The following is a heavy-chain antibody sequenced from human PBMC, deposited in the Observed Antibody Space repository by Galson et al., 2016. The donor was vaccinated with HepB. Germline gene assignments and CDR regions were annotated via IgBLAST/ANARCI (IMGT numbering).Heavy chain of an antibody. Sequence: SLRLSCAASGFTFSSYAMSWVRQAPGKGLEWVSAISGSGGSTYYADSVKGRFTISRDNSKDTLYLQMNSLRAEDTAVYYCAKDRYLYGGNSGSAEYFQRWGQGTLVTVSS. CDR1: GFTFSSYA. CDR3: AKDRYLYGGNSGSAEYFQR. CDR2: ISGSGGST. J-gene: IGHJ1*01. D-gene: IGHD4-23*01. V-gene: IGHV3-23*01.